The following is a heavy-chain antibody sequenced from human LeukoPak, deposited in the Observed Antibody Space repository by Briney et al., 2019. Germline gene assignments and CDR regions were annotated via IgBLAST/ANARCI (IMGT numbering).Heavy chain of an antibody. CDR2: ISTSGGSS. D-gene: IGHD3-22*01. CDR3: AIMHPYYDGSGYWVQ. CDR1: GVTFSSYA. J-gene: IGHJ4*02. Sequence: WGTLRLSCAASGVTFSSYAMRWVRQAPGNGLEWVSGISTSGGSSSYADSVKGRFTISRDNPRNTLYMQMNSLRAEDTALYYCAIMHPYYDGSGYWVQWGQGTLVTVSS. V-gene: IGHV3-23*01.